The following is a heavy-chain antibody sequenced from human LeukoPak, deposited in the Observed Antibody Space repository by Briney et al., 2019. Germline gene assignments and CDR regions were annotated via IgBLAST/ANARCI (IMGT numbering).Heavy chain of an antibody. CDR3: ARHRGYYDSPNWFDP. D-gene: IGHD3-22*01. V-gene: IGHV4-39*01. Sequence: SETLSLTCTVSGGSISSSSYYWGWIRQPPGKGLEWIGSMYSSGSTYYNPSLKSRVTISVDTSKNQFSLKLSSVTAADTAVYYCARHRGYYDSPNWFDPWGQGTLVTVSS. J-gene: IGHJ5*02. CDR1: GGSISSSSYY. CDR2: MYSSGST.